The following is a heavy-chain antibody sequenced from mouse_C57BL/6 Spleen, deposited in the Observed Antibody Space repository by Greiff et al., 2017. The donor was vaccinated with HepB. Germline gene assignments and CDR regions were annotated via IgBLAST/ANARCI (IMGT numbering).Heavy chain of an antibody. D-gene: IGHD1-1*01. J-gene: IGHJ4*01. CDR1: GYTFTDYN. V-gene: IGHV1-18*01. CDR2: INPNNGGT. Sequence: EVQLQQSGPELVKPGASVKIPCKASGYTFTDYNMDWVKQSHGKSLEWIGDINPNNGGTIYNQKFKGKATLTVDKSSSTAYMELRSLTSEDTAVYYCARAPDYYGSLYYYGMDYWGQGTSVTVSS. CDR3: ARAPDYYGSLYYYGMDY.